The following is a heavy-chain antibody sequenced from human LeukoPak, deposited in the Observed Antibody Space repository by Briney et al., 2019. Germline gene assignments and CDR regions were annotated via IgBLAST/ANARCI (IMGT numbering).Heavy chain of an antibody. CDR1: GYIFTSYG. J-gene: IGHJ4*02. D-gene: IGHD3-10*01. V-gene: IGHV1-18*01. CDR3: ARDPSYYGSGSYPY. Sequence: ASVKVSCKASGYIFTSYGVSWVRQAPGQGLEWMGWISAYNGNTNYAQKLQGRVTMTTDTSTSTAYMELRSLRSDDTAVYYCARDPSYYGSGSYPYWGQGTLVTVSS. CDR2: ISAYNGNT.